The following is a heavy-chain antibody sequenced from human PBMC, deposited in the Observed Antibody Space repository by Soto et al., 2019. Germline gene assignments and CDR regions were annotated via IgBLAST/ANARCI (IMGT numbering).Heavy chain of an antibody. J-gene: IGHJ4*02. Sequence: QVQLQESGPGLVKPSETLSLTCTVSGVSITPYYWTWIRHPPGKGLEWIGYVYHTGNTYYNPSLKSRVTISLDTSKNQVSLRLKSVTAVDTAVYYCAREQYNWKLWGQGTLVTVSS. CDR2: VYHTGNT. CDR1: GVSITPYY. D-gene: IGHD1-20*01. V-gene: IGHV4-59*01. CDR3: AREQYNWKL.